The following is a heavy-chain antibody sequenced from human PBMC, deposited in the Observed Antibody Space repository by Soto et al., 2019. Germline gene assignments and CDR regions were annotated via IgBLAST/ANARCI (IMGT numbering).Heavy chain of an antibody. V-gene: IGHV3-30*18. CDR1: GFTFSSYG. J-gene: IGHJ3*02. Sequence: PGGSLRLSCAASGFTFSSYGMHWVRHAPGKGLEWVAVISYDGSNKYYADSVKGRFTISRDNSKNTLYLQMNSLRAEDTAVYYCAKDLRRGYSYGSDAFDIWGQGTMVTVSS. CDR2: ISYDGSNK. D-gene: IGHD5-18*01. CDR3: AKDLRRGYSYGSDAFDI.